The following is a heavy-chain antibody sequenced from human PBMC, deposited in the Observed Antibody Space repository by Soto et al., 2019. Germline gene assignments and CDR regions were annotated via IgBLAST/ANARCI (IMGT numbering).Heavy chain of an antibody. V-gene: IGHV3-23*01. J-gene: IGHJ4*02. CDR2: ISGSGGST. CDR1: GFTFSSYA. Sequence: PGGSLRLSCAASGFTFSSYAMSWVRQAPGKGLEWVSAISGSGGSTYYADSVKGRFTISRDNSKNTLYLQMNSLRAEDTAVYYCARSNGYSGYDPPDYWGQGTLVTVSS. D-gene: IGHD5-12*01. CDR3: ARSNGYSGYDPPDY.